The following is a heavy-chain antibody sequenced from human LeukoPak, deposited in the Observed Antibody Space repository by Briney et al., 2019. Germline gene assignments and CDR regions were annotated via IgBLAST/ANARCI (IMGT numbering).Heavy chain of an antibody. Sequence: SETLSLTCAVYGGSFSGYYWSWIRPPPGKGLEWIGEINHSGSTNYNPSLKSRVTISVDTSKNQFSLKLSSVTAADTAVYYCARPGYSSSSHALDIWGQGTMVTVSS. CDR1: GGSFSGYY. D-gene: IGHD6-6*01. J-gene: IGHJ3*02. V-gene: IGHV4-34*01. CDR3: ARPGYSSSSHALDI. CDR2: INHSGST.